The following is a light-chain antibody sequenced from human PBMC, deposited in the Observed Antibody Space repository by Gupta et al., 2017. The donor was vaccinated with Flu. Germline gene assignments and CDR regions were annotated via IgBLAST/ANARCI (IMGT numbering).Light chain of an antibody. CDR3: QLWDSSSGHV. CDR1: NIGSKS. CDR2: DND. Sequence: SSVLTQPPSVSVAPGQTATISCGGNNIGSKSVHWYQQNAGQATVLVVYDNDDRTSGVTGRFSGSNAGNTATLTISRVEAGDEADYSCQLWDSSSGHVFGAGNKVTVL. V-gene: IGLV3-21*02. J-gene: IGLJ1*01.